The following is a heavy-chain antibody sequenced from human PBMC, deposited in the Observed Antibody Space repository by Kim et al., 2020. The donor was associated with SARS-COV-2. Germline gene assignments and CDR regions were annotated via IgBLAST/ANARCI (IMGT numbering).Heavy chain of an antibody. Sequence: GSRGYTQKFQGRVSMTRDTSTSTVYMELSGLRSEDTGVYYCASASGNYLDFWGQGTLVTVSS. CDR2: GSR. J-gene: IGHJ4*02. V-gene: IGHV1-46*01. D-gene: IGHD3-3*01. CDR3: ASASGNYLDF.